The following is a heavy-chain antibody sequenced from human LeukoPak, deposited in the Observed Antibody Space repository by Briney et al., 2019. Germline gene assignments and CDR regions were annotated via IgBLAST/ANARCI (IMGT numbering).Heavy chain of an antibody. CDR2: VYFRGST. CDR1: GGSINSSDHY. Sequence: SETLSLTCTVSGGSINSSDHYWDWVRQSPGKGLQWIGSVYFRGSTYYSPSLKSRVTISVDTSKNQFSLKLSSVTAADTAVYYCAREPSLWFGELRYYMDVWGKGTTVTVSS. D-gene: IGHD3-10*01. J-gene: IGHJ6*03. V-gene: IGHV4-39*07. CDR3: AREPSLWFGELRYYMDV.